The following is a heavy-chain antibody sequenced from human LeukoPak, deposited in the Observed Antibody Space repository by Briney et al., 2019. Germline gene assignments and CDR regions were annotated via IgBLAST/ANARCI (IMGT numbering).Heavy chain of an antibody. Sequence: PGGSLRLSCAASGFSFSNYALSWVRQAPGKGLEWVSTVIASGRSTNNAASVKGRFTISRDNSNNTLYLHMNSLRAEDTALYFCAKHPGPYGANPFASWGLGTLVTVSS. CDR1: GFSFSNYA. D-gene: IGHD4-23*01. CDR3: AKHPGPYGANPFAS. J-gene: IGHJ5*02. V-gene: IGHV3-23*01. CDR2: VIASGRST.